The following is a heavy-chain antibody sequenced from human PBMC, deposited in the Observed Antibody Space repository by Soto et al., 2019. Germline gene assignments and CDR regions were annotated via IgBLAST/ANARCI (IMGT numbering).Heavy chain of an antibody. CDR1: GFTFSSYE. Sequence: GGSLRLSCAASGFTFSSYEMNWVRQAPGKGLEWVSYISSSGSTVYYADSVKGRFTISRDNAKNSLYLQMNSLRAEDTAVYYCARVKSSYVAPEYWGQGTLVTVSS. J-gene: IGHJ4*02. CDR3: ARVKSSYVAPEY. V-gene: IGHV3-48*03. D-gene: IGHD2-15*01. CDR2: ISSSGSTV.